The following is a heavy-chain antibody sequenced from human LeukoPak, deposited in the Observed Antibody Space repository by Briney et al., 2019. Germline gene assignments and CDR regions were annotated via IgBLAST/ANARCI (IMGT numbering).Heavy chain of an antibody. CDR1: GGSISSGGYY. V-gene: IGHV4-31*03. CDR2: IYYSGST. J-gene: IGHJ4*02. Sequence: PSETLSLTCNVSGGSISSGGYYWSWIRQHPGKGLEWIGYIYYSGSTYYNPSLKSRVTISVDTSKNQFSLKLSSVTAADTAVYYCARVALEQLGSFDYWGRGTLVTVSS. CDR3: ARVALEQLGSFDY. D-gene: IGHD6-13*01.